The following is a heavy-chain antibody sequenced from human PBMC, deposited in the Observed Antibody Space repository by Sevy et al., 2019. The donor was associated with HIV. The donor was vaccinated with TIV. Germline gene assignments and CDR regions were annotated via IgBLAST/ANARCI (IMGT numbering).Heavy chain of an antibody. CDR2: ISYDGSEK. Sequence: GGSLRLSCAASGFTFSSYGMHWVRQAPGKGLEWVAVISYDGSEKFYADSVKGRFTISRDNSKNTVYLQMNSLGPEDAAVYYCAKDLLGDYYDSSGVLDYWGQGTLVTVSS. V-gene: IGHV3-30*18. J-gene: IGHJ4*02. D-gene: IGHD3-22*01. CDR3: AKDLLGDYYDSSGVLDY. CDR1: GFTFSSYG.